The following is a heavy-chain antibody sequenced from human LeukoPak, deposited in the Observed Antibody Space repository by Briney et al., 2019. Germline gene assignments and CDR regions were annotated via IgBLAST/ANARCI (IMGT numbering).Heavy chain of an antibody. CDR1: GFTFSSNW. CDR3: ARGGSWYTDAFDI. J-gene: IGHJ3*02. D-gene: IGHD6-13*01. CDR2: IKSDGSTT. Sequence: GGSLRLSCAASGFTFSSNWMHWVRQAPGKGLVWVSRIKSDGSTTDYADSVKGRFTISRDNAKNTLYLQMNRLRADDTAVYYCARGGSWYTDAFDIWGQGTMVPVSS. V-gene: IGHV3-74*01.